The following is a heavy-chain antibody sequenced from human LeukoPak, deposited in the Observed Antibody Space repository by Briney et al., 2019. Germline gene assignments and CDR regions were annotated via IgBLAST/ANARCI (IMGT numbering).Heavy chain of an antibody. J-gene: IGHJ1*01. D-gene: IGHD6-19*01. CDR3: ARGYSSGWYVRYFQH. CDR2: LYSSGTT. Sequence: SETLSLTCTVSGDSISSGSYYWSWIRQPPGKGLEWIGRLYSSGTTNYNPSLKSRVTVSVDTSKNQFSLKLSSVTAADTAVYYCARGYSSGWYVRYFQHWGQGTLVTVSS. CDR1: GDSISSGSYY. V-gene: IGHV4-61*01.